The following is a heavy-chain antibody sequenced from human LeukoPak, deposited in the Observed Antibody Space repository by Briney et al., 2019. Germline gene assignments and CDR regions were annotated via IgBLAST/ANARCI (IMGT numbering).Heavy chain of an antibody. CDR2: IIPIFGTA. J-gene: IGHJ3*02. CDR1: GYTFTSYG. Sequence: GASVKVSCKASGYTFTSYGISWERHAPGQGLEWMGRIIPIFGTANYAQRFQGRVTISADNSLSTAYMELSSLRSEDTAVYYCASPYDYGDHYLDALDIWGQGTMVTVSS. V-gene: IGHV1-69*06. CDR3: ASPYDYGDHYLDALDI. D-gene: IGHD4-17*01.